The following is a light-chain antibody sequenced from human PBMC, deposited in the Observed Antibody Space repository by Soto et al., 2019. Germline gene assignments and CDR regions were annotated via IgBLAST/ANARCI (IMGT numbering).Light chain of an antibody. CDR2: LEGSGSY. V-gene: IGLV4-60*02. CDR3: ETWGGSTRV. J-gene: IGLJ3*02. CDR1: SGHSSYI. Sequence: QPVLTQSPSASASLGSSVKLTCTLSSGHSSYIIEWHQQQPGKAPRYLMKLEGSGSYNKGSGIPDRFSGSSAGADRYLTIANLEVEDEADYYCETWGGSTRVFGGGTKVTVL.